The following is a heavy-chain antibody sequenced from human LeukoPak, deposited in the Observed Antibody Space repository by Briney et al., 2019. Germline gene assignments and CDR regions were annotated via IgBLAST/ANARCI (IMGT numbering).Heavy chain of an antibody. CDR1: GFTFSSYS. CDR3: ASYLGGHPLPFDY. CDR2: ISGSSSYI. V-gene: IGHV3-21*01. D-gene: IGHD2/OR15-2a*01. Sequence: GGSLRISCAASGFTFSSYSMNWVRQAPGKGLEGVSSISGSSSYIYYADSVKGRFTISRDNAKNSLYLQMNSLRAEDTAVYYCASYLGGHPLPFDYWGQGTLVTVSS. J-gene: IGHJ4*02.